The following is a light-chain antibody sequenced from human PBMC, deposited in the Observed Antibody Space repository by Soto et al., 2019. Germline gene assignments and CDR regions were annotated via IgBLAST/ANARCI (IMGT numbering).Light chain of an antibody. CDR1: QGICSA. CDR3: QQFDDYPFT. CDR2: DAS. Sequence: AIQLTQSPSSLSASVGDSVTIPCRASQGICSALAWYQQTPGRAPKLLIYDASTLASGVPSRFSGSRSGTDFTLTVSSLHPEDFGTYYLQQFDDYPFTVDPGTKVDI. J-gene: IGKJ3*01. V-gene: IGKV1D-13*01.